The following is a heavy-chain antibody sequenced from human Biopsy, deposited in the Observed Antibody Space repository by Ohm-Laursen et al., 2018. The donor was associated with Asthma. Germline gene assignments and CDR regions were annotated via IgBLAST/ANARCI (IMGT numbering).Heavy chain of an antibody. V-gene: IGHV3-30*03. D-gene: IGHD6-19*01. Sequence: SSLRLSCAASGFTFGSYGLHWVRQAPGKGLEWVACISYDGSNKYYADSVKGRSTISRDNSKNTLYLQMNSLRAEDTAVYYCSREEPTSGWYQGSILRWGQGTLVTVSS. J-gene: IGHJ4*02. CDR3: SREEPTSGWYQGSILR. CDR2: ISYDGSNK. CDR1: GFTFGSYG.